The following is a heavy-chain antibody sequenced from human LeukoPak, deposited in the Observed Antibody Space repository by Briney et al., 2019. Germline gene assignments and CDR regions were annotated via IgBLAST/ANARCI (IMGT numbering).Heavy chain of an antibody. Sequence: NPSETLSLTCAVSGGSISSYYWSWIRQPPGRGLEWIGYIYYSGSTNYNPSLKSRVTISVDTSKNKFSLKLSSVTAADTAVYYCARGYSSSRGYYHYGMDVWGQGTTVTVSS. CDR1: GGSISSYY. V-gene: IGHV4-59*01. D-gene: IGHD6-13*01. J-gene: IGHJ6*02. CDR3: ARGYSSSRGYYHYGMDV. CDR2: IYYSGST.